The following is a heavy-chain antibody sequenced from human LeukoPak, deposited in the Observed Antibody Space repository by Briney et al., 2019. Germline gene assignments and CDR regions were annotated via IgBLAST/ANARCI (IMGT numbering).Heavy chain of an antibody. CDR2: INPNSGGT. J-gene: IGHJ3*02. CDR1: GYTFTGYY. D-gene: IGHD3-3*01. V-gene: IGHV1-2*02. CDR3: ARVEDFWSGYTPGDAFDI. Sequence: ASVKVSCKASGYTFTGYYMHWVRQAPGQGLEWMGWINPNSGGTNYAQKFQGRVTMTRDTSISTAYMELSRLRSDDTAVYYCARVEDFWSGYTPGDAFDIWGQGTMVTVSS.